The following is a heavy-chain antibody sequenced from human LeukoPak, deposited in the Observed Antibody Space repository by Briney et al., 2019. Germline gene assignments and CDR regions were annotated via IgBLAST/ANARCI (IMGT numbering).Heavy chain of an antibody. CDR1: GGSISSGSYY. V-gene: IGHV4-61*02. J-gene: IGHJ5*02. D-gene: IGHD2-2*01. CDR2: IYTSGST. Sequence: SETLSLTCTVSGGSISSGSYYWSWIRQPAGKGLEWIGRIYTSGSTNYNPSLKSRVTISVDTSKNQFSLKLSSVTAADTAVYYCARGYIVVVPAARFDPWGQGTLVTVSS. CDR3: ARGYIVVVPAARFDP.